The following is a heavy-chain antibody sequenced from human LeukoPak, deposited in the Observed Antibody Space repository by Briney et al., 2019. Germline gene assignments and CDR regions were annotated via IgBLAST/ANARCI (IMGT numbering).Heavy chain of an antibody. CDR1: GFTFSTYA. CDR3: AKDLTAQPTIRWFDR. Sequence: AGSLSLSCAASGFTFSTYAMTWVRQAPGKGLEWVSAISGSGSSTYYADSVKGRIPISREIFKKAVFLQMNSLRAEDTAVYYCAKDLTAQPTIRWFDRWGQGTLVTVSS. CDR2: ISGSGSST. D-gene: IGHD3-9*01. J-gene: IGHJ5*02. V-gene: IGHV3-23*01.